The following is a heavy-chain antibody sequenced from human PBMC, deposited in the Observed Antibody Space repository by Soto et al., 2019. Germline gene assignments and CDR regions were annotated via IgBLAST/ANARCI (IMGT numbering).Heavy chain of an antibody. V-gene: IGHV4-59*08. J-gene: IGHJ4*02. D-gene: IGHD5-18*01. Sequence: QVQLQESGPGLVKPSETLSLTCTVSGGSISSYYWSWIRQPPGKGLEWIGYIYYSGSTNYNPSLNRRGTLSVDTSKIQLSLKRSSVTAADTAVYYCARRYGSCFDYWGQGTLVTASS. CDR1: GGSISSYY. CDR3: ARRYGSCFDY. CDR2: IYYSGST.